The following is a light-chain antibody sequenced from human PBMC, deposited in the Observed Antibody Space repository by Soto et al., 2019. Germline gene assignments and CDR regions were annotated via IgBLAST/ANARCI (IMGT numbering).Light chain of an antibody. CDR3: TSYSRSSTLGI. V-gene: IGLV2-14*01. CDR2: EVS. J-gene: IGLJ2*01. CDR1: SSDVGTYNY. Sequence: QSALTQPASVSGSPGQSITISCTGTSSDVGTYNYVSWYQQHPGKAPKLMIYEVSNRPSGVSSRFSGSKSGNTASLTISGLQAEDEADYYCTSYSRSSTLGIVGGGTKVTVL.